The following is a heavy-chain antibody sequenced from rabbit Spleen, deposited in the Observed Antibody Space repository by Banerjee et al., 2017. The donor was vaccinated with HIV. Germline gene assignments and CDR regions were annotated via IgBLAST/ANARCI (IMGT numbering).Heavy chain of an antibody. Sequence: QEQLVESGGGLVKPGASLTLTCKASGFPFSEKAVMCWVRRAREKGQKWIACITVIAGKAVYASWAKGRFTFSRTSSTTVTLQMARQTAADTATYSCAKDLANITGWNFGLWGPGTLVTVS. V-gene: IGHV1S45*01. J-gene: IGHJ4*01. CDR3: AKDLANITGWNFGL. CDR2: ITVIAGKA. D-gene: IGHD7-1*01. CDR1: GFPFSEKAV.